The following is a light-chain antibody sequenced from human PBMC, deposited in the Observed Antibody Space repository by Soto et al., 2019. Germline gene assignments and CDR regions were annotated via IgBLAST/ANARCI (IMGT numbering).Light chain of an antibody. J-gene: IGLJ2*01. V-gene: IGLV2-11*01. Sequence: QSALTQPRSVSGSPGQSVTISCTGTSSNVDDYNYVSWYQQYPGEVPKLIIYDVIKRPSGVPDRFSGFKSGNTASLTISGLQAGGEADYYCCSYVGSYTFKFGGGTKLTVL. CDR2: DVI. CDR1: SSNVDDYNY. CDR3: CSYVGSYTFK.